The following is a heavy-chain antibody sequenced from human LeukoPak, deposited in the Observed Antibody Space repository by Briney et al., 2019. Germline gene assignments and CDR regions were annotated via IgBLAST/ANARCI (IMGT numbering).Heavy chain of an antibody. Sequence: KSSETLSLTCAVSGGSISSSNWWSWVRQPPGKGLEWIGEIYHSGSTNYNPSLKSRVTISVDTSKNQFSLKLSSVTAADTAVYYCATRGYSYGRRAPRGGFDYWGQGTLVTVSS. CDR3: ATRGYSYGRRAPRGGFDY. D-gene: IGHD5-18*01. V-gene: IGHV4-4*02. CDR2: IYHSGST. CDR1: GGSISSSNW. J-gene: IGHJ4*02.